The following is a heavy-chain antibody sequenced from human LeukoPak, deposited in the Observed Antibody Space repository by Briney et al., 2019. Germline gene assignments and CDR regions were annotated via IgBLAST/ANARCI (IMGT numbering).Heavy chain of an antibody. D-gene: IGHD4-23*01. CDR1: GFTFSSYS. J-gene: IGHJ4*02. Sequence: GGSLRLSCAASGFTFSSYSMNWVRQAPGKGLEWVSSISSSSSYMYYADSVKGRFTISRDNAKNSLYLQMNSLRAEDTAVYYCARVRSGSVVTGGDYWGQGTLVTVSS. CDR2: ISSSSSYM. CDR3: ARVRSGSVVTGGDY. V-gene: IGHV3-21*01.